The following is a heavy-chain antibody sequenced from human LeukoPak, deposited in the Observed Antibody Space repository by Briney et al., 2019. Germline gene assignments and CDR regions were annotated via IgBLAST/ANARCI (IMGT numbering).Heavy chain of an antibody. CDR2: ISSSGGST. V-gene: IGHV3-11*01. J-gene: IGHJ4*02. CDR3: AIDFIHRSGEANY. Sequence: RPGGSLRLSCVASGFTFSDYYMSWIRQAPGKGLEWISYISSSGGSTNYADSVKGRFTISRDNPKNSLYLLMNTLRAEDTAMYDCAIDFIHRSGEANYWGQGTLVTVSS. CDR1: GFTFSDYY. D-gene: IGHD3-22*01.